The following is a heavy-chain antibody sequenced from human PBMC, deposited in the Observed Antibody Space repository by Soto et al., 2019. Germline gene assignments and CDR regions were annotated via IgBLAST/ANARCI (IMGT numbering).Heavy chain of an antibody. V-gene: IGHV4-30-4*01. CDR2: IYKSTTT. CDR1: GDSISTVDYF. J-gene: IGHJ5*01. CDR3: ARGRYCLTGRCFPNWFDS. D-gene: IGHD2-15*01. Sequence: SETLSLTCSVSGDSISTVDYFWAWIRQPPGQALEYIGYIYKSTTTYYNPTFESRVAISLDTSKSQFSLTVTSVTAADTAVYFCARGRYCLTGRCFPNWFDSWGQGTLVTVSS.